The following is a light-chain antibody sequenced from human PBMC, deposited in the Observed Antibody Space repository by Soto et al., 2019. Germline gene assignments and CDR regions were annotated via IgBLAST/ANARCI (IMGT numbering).Light chain of an antibody. CDR3: QQRSNWPAMYT. Sequence: EIVLTQSPATLSLSPGERATLSCRASQSVSSYLAWYQQKPGQAPRLLIYDASNRATGIPARFSGSGSGTDLTRTISSLEPEDFAVYYCQQRSNWPAMYTFGQGTKLEIK. CDR1: QSVSSY. V-gene: IGKV3-11*01. CDR2: DAS. J-gene: IGKJ2*01.